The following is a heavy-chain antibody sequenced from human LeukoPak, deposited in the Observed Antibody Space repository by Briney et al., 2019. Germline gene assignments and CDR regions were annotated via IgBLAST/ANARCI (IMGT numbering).Heavy chain of an antibody. CDR1: GNYW. CDR3: FREGGD. Sequence: GGSLRLSCAASGNYWMHWVRQAPGKGLVWVSYINIDERITGYADSVKGRFTISRDNAKNTLYLQMNSLRAEDTAIYYCFREGGDWGQGTLVTVSS. D-gene: IGHD3-10*01. V-gene: IGHV3-74*01. J-gene: IGHJ4*02. CDR2: INIDERIT.